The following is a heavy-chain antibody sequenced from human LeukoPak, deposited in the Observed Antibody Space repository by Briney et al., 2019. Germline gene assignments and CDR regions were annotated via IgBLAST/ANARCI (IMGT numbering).Heavy chain of an antibody. Sequence: GESLQISCKASGYSFTSHWIGWVRPMPGKGLEWMGIIDPSDSETRYTPSFQGQVTISADKSLTTAYLQWNSLKASDTAMYYCARQTAMGRSGDYWGQGTLVTVSS. CDR1: GYSFTSHW. CDR3: ARQTAMGRSGDY. J-gene: IGHJ1*01. CDR2: IDPSDSET. V-gene: IGHV5-51*01. D-gene: IGHD5-18*01.